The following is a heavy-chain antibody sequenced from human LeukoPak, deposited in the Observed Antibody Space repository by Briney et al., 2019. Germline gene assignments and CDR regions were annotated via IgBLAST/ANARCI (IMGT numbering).Heavy chain of an antibody. V-gene: IGHV3-49*04. CDR3: TRVTIFGVVMTDY. CDR2: IRSKAYGGTT. D-gene: IGHD3-3*01. Sequence: GGSLRLSCTASGFTFGDYAMSWVRQAPGKGLEWVGFIRSKAYGGTTEYAASVKGRFTISRDDSKSIAYLQMNSLKTEDTAVYYCTRVTIFGVVMTDYWGQGTLVTVSS. CDR1: GFTFGDYA. J-gene: IGHJ4*02.